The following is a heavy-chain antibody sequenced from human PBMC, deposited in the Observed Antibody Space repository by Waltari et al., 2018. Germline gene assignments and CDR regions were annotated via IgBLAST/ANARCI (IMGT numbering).Heavy chain of an antibody. D-gene: IGHD5-12*01. J-gene: IGHJ6*02. CDR3: AKDLMATTRIYYYGMDV. V-gene: IGHV3-23*01. CDR1: GFTFSSYA. CDR2: ISGSGGST. Sequence: EVQLLESGGGLVQPGGSLRLSCAASGFTFSSYAMSWVRQAPGKGLEWVSAISGSGGSTYYADSVKGRFTISRDNSKNTLYLQMNSLRAENTAVYYCAKDLMATTRIYYYGMDVWGQGTTVTVSS.